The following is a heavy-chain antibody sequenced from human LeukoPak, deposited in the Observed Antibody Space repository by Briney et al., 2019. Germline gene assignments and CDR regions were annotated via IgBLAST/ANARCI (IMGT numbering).Heavy chain of an antibody. CDR2: ISYSAERK. D-gene: IGHD3-22*01. V-gene: IGHV3-23*01. CDR1: GLTFSSYV. J-gene: IGHJ4*02. CDR3: ARDRRYYDSPYYFDY. Sequence: PGGSLRLSCAASGLTFSSYVMNWVRRAPGKGLEGVTGISYSAERKDYAGAVKGRFTISRDNSKNILYLQMNSLRADDTAVYYCARDRRYYDSPYYFDYWGQGTLVTVSS.